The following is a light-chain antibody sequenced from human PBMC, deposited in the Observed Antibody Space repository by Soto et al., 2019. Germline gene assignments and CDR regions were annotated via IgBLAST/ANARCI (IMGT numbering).Light chain of an antibody. CDR1: QSVSSTF. J-gene: IGKJ1*01. CDR3: QQFDSSVT. V-gene: IGKV3-20*01. CDR2: GAS. Sequence: EIVLTQSPGSLSLSPGERATLSCRASQSVSSTFFAWYQQRPGQAPRLLMYGASSRATGIPERFSGSGSGTDFTLTIGRLEPEDFAVYYCQQFDSSVTFGQGTKVEIK.